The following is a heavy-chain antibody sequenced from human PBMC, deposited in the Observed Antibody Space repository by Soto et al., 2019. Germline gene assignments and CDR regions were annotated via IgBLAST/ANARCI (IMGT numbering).Heavy chain of an antibody. CDR1: GFTFSSYE. Sequence: PGGSLRLSCAASGFTFSSYEMNWVRQAPGKGLEWVSYISSSGSTIYYADSVKGRFTISRDNDKNSLYLQMNSMRAEDTAVYYCASVSRDSNYFDYWGQGTLVTVSS. CDR3: ASVSRDSNYFDY. J-gene: IGHJ4*02. CDR2: ISSSGSTI. V-gene: IGHV3-48*03.